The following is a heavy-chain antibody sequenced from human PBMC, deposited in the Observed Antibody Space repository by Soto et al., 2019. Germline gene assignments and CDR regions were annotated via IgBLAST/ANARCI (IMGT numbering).Heavy chain of an antibody. CDR2: ISGSGDST. J-gene: IGHJ4*02. V-gene: IGHV3-23*01. Sequence: PGGSLRLSCAASGFVFSSDWMHWVRQAPGKGLVWVSGISGSGDSTYYADSVKGRFTVSRDNSKNTLYLQMNSLRAEDTAVFYCAKERSSGWSFDYWGQGTLVTVSS. CDR1: GFVFSSDW. CDR3: AKERSSGWSFDY. D-gene: IGHD6-19*01.